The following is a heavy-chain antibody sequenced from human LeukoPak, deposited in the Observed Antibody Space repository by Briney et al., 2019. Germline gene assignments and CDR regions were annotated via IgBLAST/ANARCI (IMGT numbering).Heavy chain of an antibody. V-gene: IGHV4-34*01. CDR1: GGSFSGYY. CDR3: AREKVLRFFD. CDR2: INHSGST. D-gene: IGHD3-3*01. Sequence: SETLSLTCAVYGGSFSGYYWSWIRQPPGKGLEWIGEINHSGSTNYNPSLKSRVAISVDTSKNQFSLNLSSVTAADTAVYYCAREKVLRFFDWFQGTLVTVSS. J-gene: IGHJ4*02.